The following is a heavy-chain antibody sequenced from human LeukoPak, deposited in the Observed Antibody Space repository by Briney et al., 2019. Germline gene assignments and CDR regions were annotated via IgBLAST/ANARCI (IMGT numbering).Heavy chain of an antibody. CDR1: GFTLSSCA. V-gene: IGHV3-23*01. Sequence: GGSVRLSCGASGFTLSSCAMNGVRQPPGKGLEGVSGFGGSGSAYYADPAKGRFSIPRDKSKNTVSLQMDSLSAEDTAVYYCAKRGAEVGASVAPGDYWGQGTLLTVSS. CDR3: AKRGAEVGASVAPGDY. D-gene: IGHD1-26*01. CDR2: FGGSGSA. J-gene: IGHJ4*02.